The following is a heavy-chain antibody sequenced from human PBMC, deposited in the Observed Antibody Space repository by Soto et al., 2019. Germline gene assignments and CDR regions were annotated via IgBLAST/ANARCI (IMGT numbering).Heavy chain of an antibody. CDR3: ARWVVAASGWFDP. J-gene: IGHJ5*02. CDR1: GGSISSYY. Sequence: SETLSLTCTVSGGSISSYYWSWIRQPPGKGLEWIGYIYYSGSTNYNPSLKSRVTISVDTSKNQFSLKLSSVTAADTAVYYCARWVVAASGWFDPWGQGTLVTVSS. V-gene: IGHV4-59*01. D-gene: IGHD2-15*01. CDR2: IYYSGST.